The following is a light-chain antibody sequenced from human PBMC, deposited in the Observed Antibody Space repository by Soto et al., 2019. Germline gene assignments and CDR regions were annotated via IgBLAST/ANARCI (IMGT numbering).Light chain of an antibody. Sequence: QSALTQPAPVSGSPEQSINISCTGTNSDVGGYNYVSWYQHHPGKAPRLMTYAISIRPSGVSSRFSGSKSGNTYSLTISGLQAEDEADYYCSSYTSSSTWVFGGGTKVTVL. CDR3: SSYTSSSTWV. J-gene: IGLJ3*02. V-gene: IGLV2-14*01. CDR1: NSDVGGYNY. CDR2: AIS.